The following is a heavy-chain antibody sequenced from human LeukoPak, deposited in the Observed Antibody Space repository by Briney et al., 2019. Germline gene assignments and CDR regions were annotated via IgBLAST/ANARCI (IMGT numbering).Heavy chain of an antibody. CDR3: ARGSGYDILTGYYNNWFDP. CDR2: INHSGST. CDR1: GGSFSGYY. Sequence: PSETLSLTCAVYGGSFSGYYWSWIRQPPGKGLEWMGEINHSGSTNYNPSLKSRVTISVDTSKNQFSLKLSSVTAADTAVYYCARGSGYDILTGYYNNWFDPWGQGTLVTVSS. V-gene: IGHV4-34*01. J-gene: IGHJ5*02. D-gene: IGHD3-9*01.